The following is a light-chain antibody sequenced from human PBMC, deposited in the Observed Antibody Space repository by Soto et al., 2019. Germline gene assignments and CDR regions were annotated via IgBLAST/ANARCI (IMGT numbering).Light chain of an antibody. CDR3: SSYTRSSTVV. CDR2: EVT. Sequence: QSALTQPASVSGSLGQSITISCTGTSSDVGGYNYVSWYQQHPGKDPKVVIFEVTYRPSGVSSRFSGSKSGNTASLTVSGLQAEDEGDYYCSSYTRSSTVVFGGGTKLTVL. CDR1: SSDVGGYNY. V-gene: IGLV2-14*01. J-gene: IGLJ2*01.